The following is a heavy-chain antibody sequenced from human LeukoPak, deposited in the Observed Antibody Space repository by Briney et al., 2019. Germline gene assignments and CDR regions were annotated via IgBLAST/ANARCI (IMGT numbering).Heavy chain of an antibody. D-gene: IGHD4-17*01. J-gene: IGHJ4*02. CDR1: GGSISSGGYY. V-gene: IGHV4-31*03. CDR2: IYYSGSA. Sequence: SETLSLTCTVSGGSISSGGYYWSWIRQHPGKGLEWIGYIYYSGSAYYNPSLKSRVTISVDTSKNQFSLKLSSVTAADTAVYYCARLPRDYGIHFDYWGQGTLVTVSS. CDR3: ARLPRDYGIHFDY.